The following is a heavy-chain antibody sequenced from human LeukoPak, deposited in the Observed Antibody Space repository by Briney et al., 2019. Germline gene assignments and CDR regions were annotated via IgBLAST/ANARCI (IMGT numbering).Heavy chain of an antibody. V-gene: IGHV4-4*02. J-gene: IGHJ6*03. CDR1: GGSISSSNW. Sequence: SSETLSLTRAVSGGSISSSNWWSWVRQPPGKGLEWIGEIYHSGSTNYNPSLKSRVTISVDKSKNQFSLKLSSVTAADTAVYYCAILPIHIDYYMDVWGKGTTVTVSS. CDR2: IYHSGST. D-gene: IGHD2-21*01. CDR3: AILPIHIDYYMDV.